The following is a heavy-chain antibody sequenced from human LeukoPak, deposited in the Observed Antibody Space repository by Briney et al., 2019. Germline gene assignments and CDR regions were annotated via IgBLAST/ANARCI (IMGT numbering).Heavy chain of an antibody. CDR3: ARGLIDDWSALEY. J-gene: IGHJ4*02. CDR2: ISGGGGTT. CDR1: GFTFNNYA. V-gene: IGHV3-23*01. D-gene: IGHD3-9*01. Sequence: PGGSLRLSCLASGFTFNNYAMTWVRQAPGKGLEWVSAISGGGGTTYYADSVKGRFTISRDNSKNTLYLQMNSLRAEDTALYYCARGLIDDWSALEYWGQGTLVTVSS.